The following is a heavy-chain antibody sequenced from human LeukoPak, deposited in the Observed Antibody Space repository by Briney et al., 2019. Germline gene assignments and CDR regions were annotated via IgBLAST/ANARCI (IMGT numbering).Heavy chain of an antibody. CDR3: ERDRGFWTGPYYYYYMDV. CDR2: ISSDGSST. V-gene: IGHV3-74*01. Sequence: GGSLRLSCTASGFTFSSFWMHWVRQAPGKGLVWVSRISSDGSSTNYADSVKGRFTISRDNAKNTLYLQMNSLRAEDTAVYYCERDRGFWTGPYYYYYMDVWGKGTTVTVAS. J-gene: IGHJ6*03. D-gene: IGHD3/OR15-3a*01. CDR1: GFTFSSFW.